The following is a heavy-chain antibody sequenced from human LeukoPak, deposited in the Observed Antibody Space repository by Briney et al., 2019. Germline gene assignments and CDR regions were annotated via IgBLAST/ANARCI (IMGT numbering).Heavy chain of an antibody. D-gene: IGHD4-17*01. Sequence: HPGGSLRLSCAASGFTFRSYAMSWVRQAPGKGLEWVSAISGSGGSTYYADSVKGRFTISRDNSKNTLYLQMNSLRAEDTAVYYCAKDRDMTTVTKIPYPWGQGTLVTVSS. CDR2: ISGSGGST. CDR1: GFTFRSYA. CDR3: AKDRDMTTVTKIPYP. V-gene: IGHV3-23*01. J-gene: IGHJ5*02.